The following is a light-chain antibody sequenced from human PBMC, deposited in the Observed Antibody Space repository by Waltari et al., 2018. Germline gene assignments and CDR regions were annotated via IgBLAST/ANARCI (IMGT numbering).Light chain of an antibody. J-gene: IGLJ3*02. CDR3: SSRNGRANQVV. V-gene: IGLV3-19*01. Sequence: SSELTQDPAVSVPLGQTVRFTCQGDSLRTSYASWYQLKPGQPPVLVIYGKNKLPSGIPDRSSGYSSGTTSSLTITGAQAEDEADYYCSSRNGRANQVVFAGGTKVTVL. CDR1: SLRTSY. CDR2: GKN.